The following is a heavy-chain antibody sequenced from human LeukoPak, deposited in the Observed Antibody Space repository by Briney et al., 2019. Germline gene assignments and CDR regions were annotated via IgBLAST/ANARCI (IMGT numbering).Heavy chain of an antibody. J-gene: IGHJ4*02. D-gene: IGHD3-10*01. Sequence: PGGSLRLSCAASGFTFSSYGMHWVRQAPGRGLEWVAVISYDGSNKYYADSVKGRFTISRDNSKNTLYLQMNSLRAEDTAVYYCAKDHGVPSYWGQGTLVTVSS. CDR3: AKDHGVPSY. CDR2: ISYDGSNK. CDR1: GFTFSSYG. V-gene: IGHV3-30*18.